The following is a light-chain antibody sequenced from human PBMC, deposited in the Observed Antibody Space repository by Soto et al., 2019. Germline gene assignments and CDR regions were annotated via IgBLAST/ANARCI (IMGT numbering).Light chain of an antibody. CDR1: QGISNY. CDR2: LIS. J-gene: IGKJ4*01. Sequence: DIQMTQSPSCVSASVGDRVTITCRASQGISNYLAWYQQTPGKPPNLLISLISDLKSGVPSRFSGSGSGTDFTLTISSLQPEDFATYYCQQGYSFPLTFGGGTKVEIK. V-gene: IGKV1D-12*01. CDR3: QQGYSFPLT.